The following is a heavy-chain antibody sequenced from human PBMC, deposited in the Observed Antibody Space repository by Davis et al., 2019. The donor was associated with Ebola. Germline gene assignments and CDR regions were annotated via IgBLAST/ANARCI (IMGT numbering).Heavy chain of an antibody. CDR1: GFTFSSYW. J-gene: IGHJ5*02. Sequence: GESLKISCAASGFTFSSYWMHWVRQAPGKGLVWVSRINSDGSSTYYADSVKGRFTISRDNSKNTLYLQMNSLRAEDTAVYYCAKRIVAVLTPWGQGTLVTVSS. V-gene: IGHV3-74*01. CDR3: AKRIVAVLTP. D-gene: IGHD2-15*01. CDR2: INSDGSST.